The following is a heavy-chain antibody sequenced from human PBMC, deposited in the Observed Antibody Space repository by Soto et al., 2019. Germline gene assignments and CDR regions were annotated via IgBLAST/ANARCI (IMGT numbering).Heavy chain of an antibody. J-gene: IGHJ4*02. D-gene: IGHD2-21*02. Sequence: QVQLVQSGAEEKKPGASVKVSCKASGYTFTSYAMHWVRQASGQRLGSMGWINAGNGNTKYSQKFQGRVTITRDTSASTAYMELSSLRSEDTAVYYCARSIVVVTALDYWGQGTLVTVSS. V-gene: IGHV1-3*05. CDR3: ARSIVVVTALDY. CDR1: GYTFTSYA. CDR2: INAGNGNT.